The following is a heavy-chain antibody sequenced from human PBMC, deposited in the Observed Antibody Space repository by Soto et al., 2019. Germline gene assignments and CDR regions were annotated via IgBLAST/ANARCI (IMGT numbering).Heavy chain of an antibody. J-gene: IGHJ6*02. Sequence: QVQLVQSGAEVKKPGSSVKVSCKASGGTFNSYAINWVRQAPGQGLEWMGGIIPIFGTANYAQKFQGRVTITADESTSTAHMGLRSLRSEDTAGYYCASYRRVADYDVRWSGMDVWGQGSTVIV. CDR2: IIPIFGTA. CDR3: ASYRRVADYDVRWSGMDV. D-gene: IGHD3-22*01. V-gene: IGHV1-69*12. CDR1: GGTFNSYA.